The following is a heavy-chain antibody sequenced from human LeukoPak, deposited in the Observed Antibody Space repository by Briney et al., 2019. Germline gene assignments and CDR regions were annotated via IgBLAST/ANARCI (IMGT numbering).Heavy chain of an antibody. D-gene: IGHD2-2*01. CDR2: IKQDGSEK. CDR1: RFTLSNYW. CDR3: ARTRFPSCTSASCGDDPFDI. Sequence: GGSPRLSCAASRFTLSNYWMSWVRQTPGKGLEWVANIKQDGSEKFYVDSVKGRFTISRDNAKNSLFLQMNSLRVEGTAVYYCARTRFPSCTSASCGDDPFDIWGQGTTVTVS. V-gene: IGHV3-7*01. J-gene: IGHJ3*02.